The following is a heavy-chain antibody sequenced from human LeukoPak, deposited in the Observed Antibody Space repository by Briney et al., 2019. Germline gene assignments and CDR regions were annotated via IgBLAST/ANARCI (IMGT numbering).Heavy chain of an antibody. CDR1: GFTVSSNY. D-gene: IGHD3-10*01. Sequence: GGSLRLSCAASGFTVSSNYMSWARQAPGKGLEWVSVIYSGGSTYYADSVKGRFTISRDNSKNTLYLQMNSLRAEDTAVYYCARESHGSGSYYIMVSAFDIWGQGTMVTVSS. CDR3: ARESHGSGSYYIMVSAFDI. V-gene: IGHV3-66*01. CDR2: IYSGGST. J-gene: IGHJ3*02.